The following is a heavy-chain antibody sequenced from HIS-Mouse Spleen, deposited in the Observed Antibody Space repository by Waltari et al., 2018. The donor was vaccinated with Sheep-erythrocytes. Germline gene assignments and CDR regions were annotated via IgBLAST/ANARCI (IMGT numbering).Heavy chain of an antibody. J-gene: IGHJ5*02. D-gene: IGHD6-13*01. Sequence: GFTFSSYWMSWVRQAPGKGLEGVANKKQDGSGKDYVDSVKGRFTISGDNAKNSLYLQMNSLRAADTAVYYCARRVEAVAERWFDPWGQGTLVTVSS. V-gene: IGHV3-7*01. CDR2: KKQDGSGK. CDR1: GFTFSSYW. CDR3: ARRVEAVAERWFDP.